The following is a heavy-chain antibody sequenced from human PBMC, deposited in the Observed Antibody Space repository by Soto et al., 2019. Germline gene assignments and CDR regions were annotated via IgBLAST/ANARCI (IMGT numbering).Heavy chain of an antibody. CDR3: ARDRGVAPPVAGNTHYYYYMDV. Sequence: QDPLVQSGAEVKKPGASVTVSCKASGYSFTNYGVTWVRQAPGQGLEWMGWISAFNGNTHYAQNLQGRVTMTTDADTSTAYMELRSLRSDDTAVYYCARDRGVAPPVAGNTHYYYYMDVWGKGTTVTVSS. D-gene: IGHD6-19*01. CDR1: GYSFTNYG. CDR2: ISAFNGNT. J-gene: IGHJ6*03. V-gene: IGHV1-18*01.